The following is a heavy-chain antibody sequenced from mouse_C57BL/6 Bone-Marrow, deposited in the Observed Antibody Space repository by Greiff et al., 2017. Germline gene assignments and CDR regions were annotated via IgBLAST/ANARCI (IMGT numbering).Heavy chain of an antibody. CDR1: GYTFTDYY. CDR3: AIITTVGYAMDY. D-gene: IGHD1-1*01. V-gene: IGHV1-76*01. CDR2: IYPGSGNT. J-gene: IGHJ4*01. Sequence: VKLMESGAELVRPGASVKLSCKASGYTFTDYYINWVKQRPGQGLEWIARIYPGSGNTYYNEKFKGKATLTAEKSSSTAYMQLSSLTSEDSAVYFCAIITTVGYAMDYWGQGTSVTVSS.